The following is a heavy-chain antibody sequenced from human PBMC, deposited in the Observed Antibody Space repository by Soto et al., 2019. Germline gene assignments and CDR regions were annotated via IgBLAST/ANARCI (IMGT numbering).Heavy chain of an antibody. V-gene: IGHV4-4*07. Sequence: SETLSLTCTVSGGSISSYYWSWIRQPAGKGLEWIGRIYTSGSTNYNPSLKSRVTMSVDTSKNQFSLKLSSVAAADTAVYYCARTYSSSVWFDPWGQGTLVTVSS. J-gene: IGHJ5*02. CDR3: ARTYSSSVWFDP. D-gene: IGHD6-6*01. CDR1: GGSISSYY. CDR2: IYTSGST.